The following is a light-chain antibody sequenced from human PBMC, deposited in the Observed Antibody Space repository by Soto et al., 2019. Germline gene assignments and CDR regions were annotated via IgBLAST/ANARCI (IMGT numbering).Light chain of an antibody. J-gene: IGLJ2*01. CDR2: RDS. Sequence: SYELTQPLSVSVALGQTARITCWEDHIGSKSVHWFQQKPGQAPVLVIDRDSHRPSGIPERFSGSNSGNTATLTISRAQAGDEADYYCQVWDSSTVVFGGGTKVTVL. CDR3: QVWDSSTVV. V-gene: IGLV3-9*01. CDR1: HIGSKS.